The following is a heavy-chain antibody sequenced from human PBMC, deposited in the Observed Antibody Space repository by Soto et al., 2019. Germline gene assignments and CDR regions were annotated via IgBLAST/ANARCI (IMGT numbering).Heavy chain of an antibody. D-gene: IGHD3-3*01. Sequence: SVKVSCKASGGTFSSYTISWVRQAPGQGLEWMGRIIPILGIANYAQKFQGRVTITADKSTSTAYMELSSLRSEDTAVYYCAREGLQYDFWRTQFNWLDPWGQGTLVTVSS. J-gene: IGHJ5*02. CDR1: GGTFSSYT. CDR3: AREGLQYDFWRTQFNWLDP. CDR2: IIPILGIA. V-gene: IGHV1-69*04.